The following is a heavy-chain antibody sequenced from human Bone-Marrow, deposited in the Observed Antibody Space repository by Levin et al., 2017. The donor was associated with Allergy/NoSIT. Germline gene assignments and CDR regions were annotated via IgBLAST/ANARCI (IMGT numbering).Heavy chain of an antibody. CDR1: GYTFTDYD. V-gene: IGHV7-4-1*02. D-gene: IGHD2-15*01. CDR3: ARVLVVGGGSSGFDP. CDR2: INPKTGNP. Sequence: ASVKVSCKASGYTFTDYDVNWVRQAPGQGLEWMGWINPKTGNPTFAQGFTGRFVFSLDTSVSTAYLQISSLKAEDTAVYYCARVLVVGGGSSGFDPWGQGTRVTVSS. J-gene: IGHJ5*02.